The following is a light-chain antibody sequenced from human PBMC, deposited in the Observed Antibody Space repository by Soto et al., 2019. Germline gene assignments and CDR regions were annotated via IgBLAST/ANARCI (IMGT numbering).Light chain of an antibody. V-gene: IGKV1-27*01. CDR1: QGISDY. Sequence: EIQMTQSPSTLSASVGDRVTITCRACQGISDYLAWYQQKPGKVPKVLIYAASTLQSGVPSRFSGSGSGTHFTLTISSLQPEDVATYYCQKYNSAPLTFGGGTKVDIK. J-gene: IGKJ4*01. CDR2: AAS. CDR3: QKYNSAPLT.